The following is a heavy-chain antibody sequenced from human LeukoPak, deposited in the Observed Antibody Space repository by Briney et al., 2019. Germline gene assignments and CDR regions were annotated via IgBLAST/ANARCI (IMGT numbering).Heavy chain of an antibody. V-gene: IGHV3-11*01. D-gene: IGHD3-22*01. CDR3: ARYDSSGYYYNDY. Sequence: GGSLRLSCAASGFTFSDYYMSWIRQAPGKGLEWVSYISGSGSTIYYADSVKGRFTISRDNAKNSLYLQMNSLRAEDTAVYYCARYDSSGYYYNDYWGQGTLVTVSS. CDR2: ISGSGSTI. J-gene: IGHJ4*02. CDR1: GFTFSDYY.